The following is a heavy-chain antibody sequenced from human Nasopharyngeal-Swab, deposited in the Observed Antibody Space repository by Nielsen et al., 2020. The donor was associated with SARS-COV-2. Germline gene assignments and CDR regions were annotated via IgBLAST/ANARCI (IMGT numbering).Heavy chain of an antibody. CDR3: AHRGGHYDSSGYYY. CDR2: IYWNDDK. CDR1: GFSLSTSGVG. J-gene: IGHJ4*02. V-gene: IGHV2-5*01. Sequence: GPTLVKPTQTLTLTCTFSGFSLSTSGVGVGWIRQPPGKALEWLALIYWNDDKRYSPSLKSRLTITKDTSKNQVVLTMTNMDPVDTATYYCAHRGGHYDSSGYYYWGQGTLVTVSS. D-gene: IGHD3-22*01.